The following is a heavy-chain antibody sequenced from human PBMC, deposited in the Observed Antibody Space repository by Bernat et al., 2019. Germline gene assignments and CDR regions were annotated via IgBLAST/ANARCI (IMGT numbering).Heavy chain of an antibody. CDR2: ISAYNGNT. CDR3: ARHYSGSYWGEDDAFDI. D-gene: IGHD1-26*01. Sequence: QVQLVQSGAEVKKPGASVKVSCKASGYTFTSYGISWVRQAPGQGLEWMGWISAYNGNTNYAQKLQGRVTMTTDTSTSTAYMELRSLRSDDTVVYYCARHYSGSYWGEDDAFDIWGQGTMVSVSS. J-gene: IGHJ3*02. V-gene: IGHV1-18*01. CDR1: GYTFTSYG.